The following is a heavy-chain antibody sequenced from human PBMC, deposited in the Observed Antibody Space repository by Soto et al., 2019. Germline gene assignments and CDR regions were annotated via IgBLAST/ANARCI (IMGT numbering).Heavy chain of an antibody. Sequence: ASVKVSCKASGYTFTSYGISWVRQAPGQGLDWMGWISAYNGNTNYAQKLQGRVTMTTDTSTSTAYMELRSLRSDDTAVYYCARDTKSYYDILTGPDAFDIWGQGTMVTVSS. CDR1: GYTFTSYG. CDR2: ISAYNGNT. CDR3: ARDTKSYYDILTGPDAFDI. V-gene: IGHV1-18*01. D-gene: IGHD3-9*01. J-gene: IGHJ3*02.